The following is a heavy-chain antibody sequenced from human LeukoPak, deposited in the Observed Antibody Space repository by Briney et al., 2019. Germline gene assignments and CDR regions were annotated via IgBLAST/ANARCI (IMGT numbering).Heavy chain of an antibody. D-gene: IGHD3-9*01. Sequence: PGGSLRLSCAASGFTFSSYAMHWVRQAPGKGLEWVTFIRYDGSNKYYADSVKGRFTISRDNSKNTLYLQMNSLRAEDTAVYYCARGRLRYFDWSNWYFDLWGRGTLVTVSS. CDR3: ARGRLRYFDWSNWYFDL. V-gene: IGHV3-30*02. CDR1: GFTFSSYA. CDR2: IRYDGSNK. J-gene: IGHJ2*01.